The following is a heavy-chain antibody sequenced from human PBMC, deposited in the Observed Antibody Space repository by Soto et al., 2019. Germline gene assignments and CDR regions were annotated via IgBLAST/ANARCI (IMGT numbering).Heavy chain of an antibody. J-gene: IGHJ6*03. CDR3: ASGVAASHFYYYYMDV. V-gene: IGHV3-11*01. D-gene: IGHD2-15*01. CDR1: GFTFSDYY. Sequence: QVQLVESGVGLVKPGGSLRLSCAASGFTFSDYYMSWIRQAPGKGLEWVSYISGSGSTIYYADSVKGRFTISRDNAKNSLHLQMNSLRAEDTAVYYCASGVAASHFYYYYMDVWGKGTTVTVSS. CDR2: ISGSGSTI.